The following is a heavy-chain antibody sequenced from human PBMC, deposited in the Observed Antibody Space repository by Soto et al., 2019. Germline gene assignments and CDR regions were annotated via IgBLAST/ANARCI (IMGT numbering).Heavy chain of an antibody. Sequence: GGSLRLSCAASGFTFSSYGMHWVRQAPGKGLEWVAVISYDGSNKYYADSVKGRFTISRDNSKNTLYLQMNSLRAEDTAVYYCAKDRMGIVVVPAANYYYYYGMDVWGQGTTVTVSS. CDR1: GFTFSSYG. J-gene: IGHJ6*02. D-gene: IGHD2-2*03. V-gene: IGHV3-30*18. CDR2: ISYDGSNK. CDR3: AKDRMGIVVVPAANYYYYYGMDV.